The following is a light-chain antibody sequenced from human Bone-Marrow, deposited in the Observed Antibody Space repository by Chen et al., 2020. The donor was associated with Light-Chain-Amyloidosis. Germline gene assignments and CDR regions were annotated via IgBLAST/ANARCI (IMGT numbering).Light chain of an antibody. CDR3: QQYRSYSFT. CDR2: KAS. CDR1: QSISNW. V-gene: IGKV1-5*03. Sequence: DIQMTQSPYTLSASVGDRVTITCRASQSISNWLAWYQQKPGKAPNLLIYKASNLQRGVPSRFSGSGSGTEITLTINSLQPEDFTTYYCQQYRSYSFTFGQGTKLELK. J-gene: IGKJ2*01.